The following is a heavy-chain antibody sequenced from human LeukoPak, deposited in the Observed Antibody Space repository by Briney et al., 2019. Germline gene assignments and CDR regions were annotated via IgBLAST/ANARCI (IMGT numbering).Heavy chain of an antibody. Sequence: PSETLSLTCAVYGGSFSGYYWSWIRQPPGKGLEWIGEINHSGSTNYNPSLKSRVTISVDTSKNQFSLKLSSVTAADTAVYYCARERDEEALGAFDIWGQGTMVTVSS. J-gene: IGHJ3*02. CDR1: GGSFSGYY. CDR3: ARERDEEALGAFDI. CDR2: INHSGST. V-gene: IGHV4-34*01. D-gene: IGHD6-25*01.